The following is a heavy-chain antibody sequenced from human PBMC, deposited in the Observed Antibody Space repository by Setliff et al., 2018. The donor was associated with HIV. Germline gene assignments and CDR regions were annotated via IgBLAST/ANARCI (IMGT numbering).Heavy chain of an antibody. Sequence: SSETLSLTCTVSGYSISSGYYWGWIRQPPGKGLEWIGSIYHSGSTYYNPSLKSRVTISVDTSKNQFSLKLSSVTAADTAVYYCARDPRSPVVAFDIWGQGTMVTVSS. J-gene: IGHJ3*02. CDR2: IYHSGST. CDR3: ARDPRSPVVAFDI. V-gene: IGHV4-38-2*02. D-gene: IGHD3-22*01. CDR1: GYSISSGYY.